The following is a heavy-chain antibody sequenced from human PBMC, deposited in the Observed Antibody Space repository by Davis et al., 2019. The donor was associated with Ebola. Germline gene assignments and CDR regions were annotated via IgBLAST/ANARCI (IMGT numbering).Heavy chain of an antibody. Sequence: PGGSLRLSCAASGFTFSTYSMSWVRQAPGKGLEWVSSISSDSDYIYYADSAKGRFTISRDNAKNSLYLQMNSLRDEDTAVYYCARDLDVLVPAALAGLDPWGQGTLVTVSS. V-gene: IGHV3-21*01. CDR1: GFTFSTYS. CDR2: ISSDSDYI. CDR3: ARDLDVLVPAALAGLDP. D-gene: IGHD2-2*01. J-gene: IGHJ5*02.